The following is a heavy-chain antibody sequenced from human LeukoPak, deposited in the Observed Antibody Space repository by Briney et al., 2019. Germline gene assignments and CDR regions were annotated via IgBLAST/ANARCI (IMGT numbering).Heavy chain of an antibody. CDR2: IIPILGIA. V-gene: IGHV1-69*04. D-gene: IGHD3-9*01. CDR1: GGTFSSYA. Sequence: GASVKVSCKASGGTFSSYAISWVRQAPGQGLEWMGRIIPILGIANYAQKFQGRVTITADKSTSTAYMELSSLRSEDTAVYYCAKEGDPYDILTEYYYYYYMDVWGKGTTVTVSS. CDR3: AKEGDPYDILTEYYYYYYMDV. J-gene: IGHJ6*03.